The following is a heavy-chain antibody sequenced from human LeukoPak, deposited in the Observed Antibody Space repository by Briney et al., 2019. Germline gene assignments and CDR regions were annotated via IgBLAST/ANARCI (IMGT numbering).Heavy chain of an antibody. J-gene: IGHJ6*02. CDR3: ARDTVPGGDYVGYYYYYGMDV. D-gene: IGHD4-17*01. CDR2: INPNSGGT. CDR1: GYTLTGYY. Sequence: ASVKVSCKASGYTLTGYYMHWVRQAPGQGLEWVGWINPNSGGTNYAQKFQGRVTMTRDTSISTAYMELSRLRSDDTAVYYCARDTVPGGDYVGYYYYYGMDVWGQGTTVTVSS. V-gene: IGHV1-2*02.